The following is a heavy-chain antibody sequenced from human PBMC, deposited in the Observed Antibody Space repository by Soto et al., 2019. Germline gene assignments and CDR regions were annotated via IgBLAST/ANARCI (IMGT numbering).Heavy chain of an antibody. CDR2: INAGNGNT. D-gene: IGHD3-10*01. CDR3: ARDHYYGSGSYNYFDY. CDR1: GYTFTRYA. Sequence: QVQLVQSGAEVKKPGASVKVSCKASGYTFTRYAMHWVRQAPGQRLEWMGWINAGNGNTKYSQKFQGRVTITRDTSASTAYMELSSLRSEDTAVYYCARDHYYGSGSYNYFDYWGQGTLVTVSS. J-gene: IGHJ4*02. V-gene: IGHV1-3*01.